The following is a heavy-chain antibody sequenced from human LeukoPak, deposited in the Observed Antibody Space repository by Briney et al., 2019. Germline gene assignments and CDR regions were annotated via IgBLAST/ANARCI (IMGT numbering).Heavy chain of an antibody. Sequence: GASVKVSCKASGGTFSSYAISWVRQAPGQGLEWMGGIIPIFGTENYAQKFQGRVTITTDESTRTAYMELSGLRSEDTAVYYCARDRLAARDNWFDPWGQGTLVTVSS. D-gene: IGHD6-6*01. J-gene: IGHJ5*02. CDR2: IIPIFGTE. V-gene: IGHV1-69*05. CDR3: ARDRLAARDNWFDP. CDR1: GGTFSSYA.